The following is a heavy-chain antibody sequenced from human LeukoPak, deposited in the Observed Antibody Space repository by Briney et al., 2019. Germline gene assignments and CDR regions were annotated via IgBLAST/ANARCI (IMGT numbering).Heavy chain of an antibody. CDR1: GFTFSSYA. Sequence: GGSLRLSCAASGFTFSSYAMSWVRQAPGKGLEWVSAISGSGGSTYYADSVKGRFTISRDNAKNSLYLQMNSLRAEDTAVYYCATGDGDAFDYWGQGTLVTVSS. V-gene: IGHV3-23*01. CDR2: ISGSGGST. J-gene: IGHJ4*02. CDR3: ATGDGDAFDY. D-gene: IGHD4-17*01.